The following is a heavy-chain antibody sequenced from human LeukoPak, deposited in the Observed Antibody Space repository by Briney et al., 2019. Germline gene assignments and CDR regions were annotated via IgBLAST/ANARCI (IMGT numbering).Heavy chain of an antibody. CDR1: GGSISSYY. CDR2: IYYSGST. CDR3: ARRGGVEYSSGWYFDY. V-gene: IGHV4-59*08. D-gene: IGHD6-19*01. J-gene: IGHJ4*02. Sequence: SETLSLTCTVSGGSISSYYWNWIRQPPGKGLEWIGYIYYSGSTNYNPSLKSRVTISVDTTKNQFSLKLSSVTAADTAMYYCARRGGVEYSSGWYFDYWGQGTLVTVSS.